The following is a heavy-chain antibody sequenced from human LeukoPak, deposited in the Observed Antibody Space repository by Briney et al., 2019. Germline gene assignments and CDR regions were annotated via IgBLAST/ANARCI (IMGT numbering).Heavy chain of an antibody. CDR2: INHSGST. Sequence: SQTLSLTCAVYGGSFSGYYWSWIRQPPGKGLEWMGEINHSGSTNYNPSLKSRVTISVDTSKNQFSLKLSSVTAADTAVYYCARLSGSSWYRMYNWFDPWGQGTLVTVSS. J-gene: IGHJ5*02. CDR1: GGSFSGYY. V-gene: IGHV4-34*01. D-gene: IGHD6-13*01. CDR3: ARLSGSSWYRMYNWFDP.